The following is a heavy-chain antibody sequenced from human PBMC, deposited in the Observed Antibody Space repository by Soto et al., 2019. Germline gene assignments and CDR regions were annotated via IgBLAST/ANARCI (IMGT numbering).Heavy chain of an antibody. V-gene: IGHV5-51*01. CDR1: GYSFTSYW. CDR2: IYPGDSDT. J-gene: IGHJ6*02. CDR3: ARRGELAAAGKRGAYYYYYGMDV. Sequence: PGVSLKISCKGSGYSFTSYWSGWVRQMPGKGLEWMGIIYPGDSDTRYSPSFQGQVTISADKSISTAYLQWSSLKASDTAMYYCARRGELAAAGKRGAYYYYYGMDVWGQGTTVTVSS. D-gene: IGHD6-13*01.